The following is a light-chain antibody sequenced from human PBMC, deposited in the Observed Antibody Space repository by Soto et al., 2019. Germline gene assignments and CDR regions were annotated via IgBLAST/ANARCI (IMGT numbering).Light chain of an antibody. CDR2: DVS. J-gene: IGLJ1*01. CDR3: SLYISGSTYV. CDR1: ISDAGFYAR. Sequence: QSALTQPPSVSGSPGQSVTISCTGTISDAGFYARVAWYQQSPGAAPKLLIYDVSNRPSGVPDRFSGSQSGTTASLTISGLQPEDEADYYCSLYISGSTYVFGTGTKLTVL. V-gene: IGLV2-18*01.